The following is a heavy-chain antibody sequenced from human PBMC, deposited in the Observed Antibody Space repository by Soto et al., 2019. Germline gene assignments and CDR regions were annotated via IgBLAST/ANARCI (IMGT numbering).Heavy chain of an antibody. CDR2: IYYSGST. CDR1: GGSISSYY. D-gene: IGHD4-17*01. V-gene: IGHV4-59*01. Sequence: PETLSLTCTVSGGSISSYYWSWIRQPPGKGLECIGYIYYSGSTNYNPSLKSRVTISVDTSKNQFSLKLSSVTAADTAVYYCATDYGDLGASTYYYYYYMDVWGKGTTVTVSS. J-gene: IGHJ6*03. CDR3: ATDYGDLGASTYYYYYYMDV.